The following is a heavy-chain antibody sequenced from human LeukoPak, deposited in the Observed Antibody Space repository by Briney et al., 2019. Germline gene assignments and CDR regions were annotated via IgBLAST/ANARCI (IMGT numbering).Heavy chain of an antibody. Sequence: PSETLSLTCAVSGGSISRTTYYWGWIRQPPGKGLEWIGSVYYSGITYYNPSLKSRVSISVDTSKNQFSLKLSSVTAADAAVYYCARGYYDILTGYYDWGQGTLVTVSS. J-gene: IGHJ4*02. V-gene: IGHV4-39*07. D-gene: IGHD3-9*01. CDR3: ARGYYDILTGYYD. CDR2: VYYSGIT. CDR1: GGSISRTTYY.